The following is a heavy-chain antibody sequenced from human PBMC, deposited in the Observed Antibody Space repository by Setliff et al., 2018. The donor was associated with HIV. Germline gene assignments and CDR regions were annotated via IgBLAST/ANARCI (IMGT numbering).Heavy chain of an antibody. J-gene: IGHJ4*02. CDR3: ARPSLGIGGGSKFDS. CDR1: GGSLSGYY. D-gene: IGHD3-3*01. Sequence: SETLSLTCAVYGGSLSGYYWGWVRQPPGKGLEWIGNVHSSGTTYYNPSLKSRVTISVDPSQNQFSLRLISVTAADAAMYYCARPSLGIGGGSKFDSWGQGTLVTVSS. V-gene: IGHV4-34*01. CDR2: VHSSGTT.